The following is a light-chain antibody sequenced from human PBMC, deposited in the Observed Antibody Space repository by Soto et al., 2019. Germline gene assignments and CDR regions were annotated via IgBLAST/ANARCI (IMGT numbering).Light chain of an antibody. Sequence: EIVMTQSPAALSVSTGDRATLSCSASESVTSSLAWYQQKPGQPPRLLIYGASSRATGIPDRFSGSGSGTDFTLTLSSLEPEDLAVYYCQQRSNWPRTFGQGTKADI. CDR1: ESVTSS. CDR2: GAS. V-gene: IGKV3D-15*01. CDR3: QQRSNWPRT. J-gene: IGKJ1*01.